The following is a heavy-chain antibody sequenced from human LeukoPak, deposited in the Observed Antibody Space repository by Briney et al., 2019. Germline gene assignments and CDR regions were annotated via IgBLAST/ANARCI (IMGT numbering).Heavy chain of an antibody. CDR2: IYSGGST. J-gene: IGHJ4*02. D-gene: IGHD4-17*01. V-gene: IGHV3-53*01. Sequence: GGSLRLSCAASGFTVSSNYMSWVRQAPGKGLEWVSVIYSGGSTYYADSVKGRFTISRDNSKNTLYLQMNSLRAEDTAVYYCARDRGTEVGYGDYVFDYWGQGTLVTVSS. CDR3: ARDRGTEVGYGDYVFDY. CDR1: GFTVSSNY.